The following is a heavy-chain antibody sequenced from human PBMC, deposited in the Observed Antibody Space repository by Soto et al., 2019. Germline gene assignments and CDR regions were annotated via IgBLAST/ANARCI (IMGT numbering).Heavy chain of an antibody. V-gene: IGHV1-18*01. CDR2: ISGYNGQT. J-gene: IGHJ6*02. Sequence: QVQLVQSGPEVKKPGASVKVSCKASAYTFTSYGISWVRQAPGQGLEWMGWISGYNGQTNYAQKFRGRVTITTDASTSTAYMELRSLISDETATYYCARDGRKQLWVEGLNAMDVWGQGTTVTVSS. CDR3: ARDGRKQLWVEGLNAMDV. D-gene: IGHD5-18*01. CDR1: AYTFTSYG.